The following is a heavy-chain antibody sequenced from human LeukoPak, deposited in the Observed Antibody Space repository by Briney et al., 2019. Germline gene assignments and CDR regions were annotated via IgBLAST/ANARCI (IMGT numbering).Heavy chain of an antibody. Sequence: GGSLRLPCAASGFTFSSYDMHWVRQPTGKGLEWVSVIGTAGDTYYPGSVKGRFTISRENAKNSLYLQMNSLRVEDTAVYYCARVLRPTGVVPTAAIDYWGQGTLVTVSS. V-gene: IGHV3-13*04. CDR3: ARVLRPTGVVPTAAIDY. CDR2: IGTAGDT. D-gene: IGHD2-2*01. J-gene: IGHJ4*02. CDR1: GFTFSSYD.